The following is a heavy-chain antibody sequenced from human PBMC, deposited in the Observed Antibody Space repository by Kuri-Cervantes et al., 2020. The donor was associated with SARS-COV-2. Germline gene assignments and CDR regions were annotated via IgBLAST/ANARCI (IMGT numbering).Heavy chain of an antibody. V-gene: IGHV3-21*01. CDR2: ISSKSSYR. Sequence: GASLKISCAASGFSFSSYSMNWIRQAPGKGLEWVSSISSKSSYRYYADSVKGRFTMSRDDGRNSLYLQMNSLRAEDTAVYYCARLDGIELWLRSLYYMDVWGKGTSVTVSS. J-gene: IGHJ6*03. CDR3: ARLDGIELWLRSLYYMDV. CDR1: GFSFSSYS. D-gene: IGHD5-18*01.